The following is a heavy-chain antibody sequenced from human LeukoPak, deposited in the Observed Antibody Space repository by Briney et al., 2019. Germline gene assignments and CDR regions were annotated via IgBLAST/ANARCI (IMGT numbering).Heavy chain of an antibody. CDR1: GFTFSSYA. D-gene: IGHD3-10*01. Sequence: GGSLRLSCAASGFTFSSYAMHWVRQAPGKGLEWVAVISYDGSNKYYADSVKGRFTISRDNSKNTLYLQMNSLRAEDTAVYYCAKDGARKGSGSYYKIDYWGQGTLVTVSS. CDR3: AKDGARKGSGSYYKIDY. V-gene: IGHV3-30*04. CDR2: ISYDGSNK. J-gene: IGHJ4*02.